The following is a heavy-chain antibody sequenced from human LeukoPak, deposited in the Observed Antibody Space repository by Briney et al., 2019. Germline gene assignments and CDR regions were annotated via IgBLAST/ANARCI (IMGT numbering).Heavy chain of an antibody. CDR2: INPDNGNT. CDR3: ATYYCSTTSCYPYFFDY. CDR1: GYSFTNYG. Sequence: ASVKVSCKASGYSFTNYGISWVRQAPGQGLEWMGWINPDNGNTKYAQKFQGRVTMTTDTSTSTAHMELRSLRSDDTAVYYCATYYCSTTSCYPYFFDYWGQGTLVTVSS. V-gene: IGHV1-18*01. J-gene: IGHJ4*02. D-gene: IGHD2-2*01.